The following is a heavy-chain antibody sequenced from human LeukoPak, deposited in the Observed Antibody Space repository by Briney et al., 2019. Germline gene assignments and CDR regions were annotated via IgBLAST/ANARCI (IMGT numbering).Heavy chain of an antibody. D-gene: IGHD1-14*01. V-gene: IGHV3-7*01. J-gene: IGHJ3*02. CDR3: ARDGTYKDAFDI. CDR1: GFTFTTYW. Sequence: GGSLRLSCAASGFTFTTYWMSWVRQAPGKGLEWVANIKQDGTERYYVDSVKGRFTISRDNAKNSLYLQMNSLRAEDTAVYYCARDGTYKDAFDIWGQGTMVTVSS. CDR2: IKQDGTER.